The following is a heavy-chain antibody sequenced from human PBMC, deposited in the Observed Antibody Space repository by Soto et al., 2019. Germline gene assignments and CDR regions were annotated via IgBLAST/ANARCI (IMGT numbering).Heavy chain of an antibody. CDR2: ISWNSGSI. CDR1: GFTFDDYA. V-gene: IGHV3-9*01. J-gene: IGHJ1*01. Sequence: EVQLVESGGGLVQPGRSLRLSCAASGFTFDDYAMHWVRQAPGKGLEWVSGISWNSGSIGYADSVKGRITISRDNAKNSLSVQKNSLRSEDTGMFYCEKSTGGYITRSTSPPFQPWGQGTLVTVSS. D-gene: IGHD1-20*01. CDR3: EKSTGGYITRSTSPPFQP.